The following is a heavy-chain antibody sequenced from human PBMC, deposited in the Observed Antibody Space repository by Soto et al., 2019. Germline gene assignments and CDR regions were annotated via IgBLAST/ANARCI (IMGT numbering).Heavy chain of an antibody. CDR2: IYYSGST. Sequence: SETLSLTCTVSGGSISSSSYYWGWIRQPPGKGLEWIGSIYYSGSTYYNPSLKSRVTISVDTSKNQFSLKLSSVTAADTAVYYCARLPYDFWSGEGYYFDYWGQGTLVTVSS. D-gene: IGHD3-3*01. CDR3: ARLPYDFWSGEGYYFDY. V-gene: IGHV4-39*01. J-gene: IGHJ4*02. CDR1: GGSISSSSYY.